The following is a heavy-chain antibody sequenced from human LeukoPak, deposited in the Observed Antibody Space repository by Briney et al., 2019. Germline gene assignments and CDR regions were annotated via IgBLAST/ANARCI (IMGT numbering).Heavy chain of an antibody. CDR3: ARDRSYYGSGSYSDY. CDR1: GFTFSSYE. J-gene: IGHJ4*02. D-gene: IGHD3-10*01. V-gene: IGHV3-48*03. CDR2: ISSSGSTI. Sequence: PGGSLRLSCAASGFTFSSYEMNWVRQAPGKGLEWVSYISSSGSTIYYADSVKGRFTISRDNAKNSLYLQMDSLRAEDTAVYYCARDRSYYGSGSYSDYWGQGTLVTVSS.